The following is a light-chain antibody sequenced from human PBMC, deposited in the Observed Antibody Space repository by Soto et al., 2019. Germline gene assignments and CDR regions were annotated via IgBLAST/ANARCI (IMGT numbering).Light chain of an antibody. CDR3: QHRHSYPIT. J-gene: IGKJ5*01. CDR2: SAS. V-gene: IGKV1-9*01. CDR1: QGISNY. Sequence: DIQLTQSPSFLSASVGDGITISCRASQGISNYLDWYQQKPGKAPKLLIHSASTLQSGVPSRFSGSGGGTESALTISSLQPEDFATYYCQHRHSYPITFGQGTRLEMK.